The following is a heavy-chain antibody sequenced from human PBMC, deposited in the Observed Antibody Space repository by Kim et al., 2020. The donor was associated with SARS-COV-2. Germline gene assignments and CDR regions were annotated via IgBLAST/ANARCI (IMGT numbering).Heavy chain of an antibody. V-gene: IGHV4-30-2*04. J-gene: IGHJ4*02. Sequence: LKSRVTISVDTSKNQFSLKLSSVTAADTAVYYCARGQYYDFWSGYYPLDYWGQGTLVTVSS. CDR3: ARGQYYDFWSGYYPLDY. D-gene: IGHD3-3*01.